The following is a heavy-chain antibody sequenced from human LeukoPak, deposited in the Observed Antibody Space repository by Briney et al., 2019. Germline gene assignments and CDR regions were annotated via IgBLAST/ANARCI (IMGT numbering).Heavy chain of an antibody. J-gene: IGHJ4*02. CDR2: ITRSSNYI. V-gene: IGHV3-21*01. D-gene: IGHD1-26*01. CDR1: GFTFSTFA. CDR3: ARDGGEWEQDY. Sequence: GGSLRLSCVASGFTFSTFAMIWVRQAPGKGLEWVSFITRSSNYIYYADSVKGRFTISRDNAKNSLYLQMNSLRAEDTAVYYCARDGGEWEQDYWGQGTLVTVSS.